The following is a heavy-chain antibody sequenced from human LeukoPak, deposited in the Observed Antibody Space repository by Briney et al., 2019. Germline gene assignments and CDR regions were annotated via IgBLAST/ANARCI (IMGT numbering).Heavy chain of an antibody. Sequence: GGSLRLSCAASGFTFSSYAMHWVRQAPGKGLEWVAVISYDGSNKYYADSVKGRFTISRDNSKNTLYLQMNSLRDEDTAVYYCARDVEYFYDRGGYFDYWGQGTLVTVSS. D-gene: IGHD3-22*01. V-gene: IGHV3-30-3*01. CDR2: ISYDGSNK. CDR3: ARDVEYFYDRGGYFDY. J-gene: IGHJ4*02. CDR1: GFTFSSYA.